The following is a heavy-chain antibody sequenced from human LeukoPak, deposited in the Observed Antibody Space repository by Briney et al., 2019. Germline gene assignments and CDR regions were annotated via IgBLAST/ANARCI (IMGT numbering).Heavy chain of an antibody. J-gene: IGHJ4*02. D-gene: IGHD3-9*01. CDR2: VNARGYST. V-gene: IGHV3-23*01. Sequence: PGGSLRLSCAASGFTFSSYAMSWARQAPGKGLEWVSAVNARGYSTYYADSVKGRFTISRDNSKNTLYLQMNSLRAEDTAVYYCARDPYYDILTGYTYYFDYWGQGTLVTVSS. CDR1: GFTFSSYA. CDR3: ARDPYYDILTGYTYYFDY.